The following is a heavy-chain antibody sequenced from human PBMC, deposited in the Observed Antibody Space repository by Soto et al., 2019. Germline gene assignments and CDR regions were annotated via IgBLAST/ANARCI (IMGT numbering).Heavy chain of an antibody. V-gene: IGHV3-33*01. J-gene: IGHJ4*02. CDR1: GFTFSSYG. D-gene: IGHD6-6*01. Sequence: QVQLVESGGGVVQPGRSLRLSCAASGFTFSSYGMHWVRQAPGKGLEWVAVIWYDGSNKYYADSVKGRFTISRDNSKNTLYLQMNSLRAEDTAVYYCASIDEGRGRSSFHDRPFGWGQGTLVTVSS. CDR3: ASIDEGRGRSSFHDRPFG. CDR2: IWYDGSNK.